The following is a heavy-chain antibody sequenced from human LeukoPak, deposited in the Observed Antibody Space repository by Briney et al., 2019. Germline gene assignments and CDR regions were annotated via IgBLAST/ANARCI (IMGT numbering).Heavy chain of an antibody. Sequence: GGSLRLSCAASGFTFSSYSMNWVRQAPGKGLEWVSSISSSSSYIYYADSVKGRFTISRDNAKNSLYLQMNSLRAEDTAVHYCARDAEMAIDYWGQGTLVTVSS. CDR1: GFTFSSYS. J-gene: IGHJ4*02. CDR2: ISSSSSYI. V-gene: IGHV3-21*01. D-gene: IGHD5-24*01. CDR3: ARDAEMAIDY.